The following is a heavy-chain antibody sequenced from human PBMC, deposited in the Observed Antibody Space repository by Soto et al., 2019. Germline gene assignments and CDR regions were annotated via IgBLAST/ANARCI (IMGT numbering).Heavy chain of an antibody. J-gene: IGHJ4*02. CDR1: GFSVNTHV. CDR3: ARVPRFDTWYFDY. Sequence: QVQLVESGGGVVQPGRSLRVSCAASGFSVNTHVIHWIRQAPGKGLEWVAVLWYDGSREYYADSVKGRITISRDNSKKMMYLQMDNLRVEDTAVYYCARVPRFDTWYFDYWGQGTLATVSS. CDR2: LWYDGSRE. D-gene: IGHD2-2*02. V-gene: IGHV3-33*01.